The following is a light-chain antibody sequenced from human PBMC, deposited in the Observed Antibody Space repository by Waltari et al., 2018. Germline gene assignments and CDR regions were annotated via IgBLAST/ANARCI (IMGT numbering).Light chain of an antibody. CDR1: SSDVGGYNY. V-gene: IGLV2-8*01. CDR2: EVS. Sequence: QSALTQPPSASGSPGQSVTISCTGTSSDVGGYNYVSWYQQHPGKAPKLMIYEVSKRPSGVPERCSGSKSGNTASLTVSGLQAEYEADYYCSSYAGSNNLFGGGTKLTVL. J-gene: IGLJ2*01. CDR3: SSYAGSNNL.